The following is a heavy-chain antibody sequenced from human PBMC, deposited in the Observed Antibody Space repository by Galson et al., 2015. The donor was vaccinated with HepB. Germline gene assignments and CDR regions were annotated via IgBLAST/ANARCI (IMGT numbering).Heavy chain of an antibody. D-gene: IGHD6-19*01. CDR3: ARGGDSSGLRGYFYYGMDV. CDR2: IIPIYGTA. J-gene: IGHJ6*02. CDR1: GGTFSNYA. V-gene: IGHV1-69*13. Sequence: SVKVSCKASGGTFSNYAISWVRQAPGQGLEWLGGIIPIYGTANYAQKFQDRVTITADESTSTAYMELSSLRSEDTAVYYCARGGDSSGLRGYFYYGMDVWGQGTTVTVSS.